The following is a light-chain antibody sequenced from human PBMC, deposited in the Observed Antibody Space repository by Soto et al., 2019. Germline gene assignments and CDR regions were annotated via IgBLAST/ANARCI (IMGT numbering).Light chain of an antibody. Sequence: QPVLTQSPSASASLGASVKLTCTLSSGHSTYAIAWHQQQPDKGPRFLMKVNSDGSHSKGDGIPDRFSGSSSGAERYLTISSLQSEDEADYYCQTWDTGIRVFGGGTKLTVL. J-gene: IGLJ3*02. CDR1: SGHSTYA. CDR3: QTWDTGIRV. V-gene: IGLV4-69*01. CDR2: VNSDGSH.